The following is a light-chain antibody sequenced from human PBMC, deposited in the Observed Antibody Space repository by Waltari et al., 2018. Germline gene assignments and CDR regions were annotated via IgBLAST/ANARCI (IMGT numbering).Light chain of an antibody. J-gene: IGLJ2*01. CDR2: ASN. V-gene: IGLV1-47*01. Sequence: SVLAQPPPPPVTPGPTLTPACSPVRANSGGNLLSWYQQPPRTAPKLLIYASNKRPSGVPDRFLGSQSGTSASLAITGLRSDDEADYYCAAWDDSLHCPVFGGGTKLTVL. CDR1: RANSGGNL. CDR3: AAWDDSLHCPV.